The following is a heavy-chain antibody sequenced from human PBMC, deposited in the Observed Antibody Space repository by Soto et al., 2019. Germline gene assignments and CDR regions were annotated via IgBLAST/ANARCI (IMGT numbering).Heavy chain of an antibody. CDR2: IYDSGST. J-gene: IGHJ4*02. D-gene: IGHD2-2*01. Sequence: QLQLQESGSGLVKPSQTLSLTCAVSGGSISSGGYSWSWIRQPPGKGLEWIGYIYDSGSTYYNPSLKSRVTISVDRSKNQFSLKLSSVTAADTAVYYCARGVSYCSSTSCYPATSSYYFDYWGQGTLLTVSS. CDR1: GGSISSGGYS. V-gene: IGHV4-30-2*01. CDR3: ARGVSYCSSTSCYPATSSYYFDY.